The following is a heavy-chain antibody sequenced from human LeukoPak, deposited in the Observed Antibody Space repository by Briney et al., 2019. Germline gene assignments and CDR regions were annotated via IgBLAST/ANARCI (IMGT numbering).Heavy chain of an antibody. CDR1: GFTFSSYG. J-gene: IGHJ4*02. D-gene: IGHD5-12*01. CDR2: LSGSGGST. Sequence: GGSLRLTCAASGFTFSSYGMSWVRQAPGKGLEWVSDLSGSGGSTSYADSVKGRFTISRDNSKNTLYLLMNSLRAEDTAVYYCAKTMVGYEFDYWGQGTLVTVSS. V-gene: IGHV3-23*01. CDR3: AKTMVGYEFDY.